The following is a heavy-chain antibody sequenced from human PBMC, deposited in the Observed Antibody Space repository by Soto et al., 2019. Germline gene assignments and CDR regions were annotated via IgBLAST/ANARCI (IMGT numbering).Heavy chain of an antibody. D-gene: IGHD3-10*01. J-gene: IGHJ4*02. CDR1: GGSISSYY. CDR3: ARGVPGSENMDY. CDR2: IYYSGST. Sequence: PSETLSLTCTVSGGSISSYYWSWIRQPPGKGLEWIGYIYYSGSTNYNPSLKSRVTISVDTSKNQFSLKLSSVTAADTAVYYCARGVPGSENMDYWGQGTLVTVSS. V-gene: IGHV4-59*01.